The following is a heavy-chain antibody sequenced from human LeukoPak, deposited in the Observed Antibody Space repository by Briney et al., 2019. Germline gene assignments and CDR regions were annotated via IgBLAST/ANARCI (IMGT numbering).Heavy chain of an antibody. CDR1: GFTFSSYA. Sequence: GGSLRLSCAASGFTFSSYAMTWVRQAPGKGLEWVSTISGSGGSTYNADSVKGRSTIFRDNSKNTLYLQMNSLRAEDTAVYYCAKASSDSSGWSYYWGQGTLVTVSS. CDR3: AKASSDSSGWSYY. J-gene: IGHJ4*02. CDR2: ISGSGGST. D-gene: IGHD6-19*01. V-gene: IGHV3-23*01.